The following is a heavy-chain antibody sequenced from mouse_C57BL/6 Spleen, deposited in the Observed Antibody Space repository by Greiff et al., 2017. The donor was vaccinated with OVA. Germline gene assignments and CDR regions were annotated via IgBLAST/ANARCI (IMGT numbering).Heavy chain of an antibody. V-gene: IGHV1-55*01. D-gene: IGHD1-1*01. CDR3: ARGSGSRTGDY. CDR2: IYPGSGST. CDR1: GYTFTSYW. Sequence: QVQLKQPGAELVKPGASVKMSCKASGYTFTSYWITWVKQRPGQGLEWIGDIYPGSGSTNYNEKFKSKATLTVDTSSSTAYMQLSSLASEDSAVYYCARGSGSRTGDYWGQGTTLTVSS. J-gene: IGHJ2*01.